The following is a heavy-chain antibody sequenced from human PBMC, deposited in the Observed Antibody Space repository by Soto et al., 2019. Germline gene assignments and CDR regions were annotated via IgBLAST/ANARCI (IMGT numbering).Heavy chain of an antibody. D-gene: IGHD3-9*01. CDR3: ASPWGSFLTGRADALDI. J-gene: IGHJ3*02. Sequence: SESLSLTCAVSVGSISSSTWWSCVRQPPGKGLEWIGEIYQNGGTNYSPSLRSRVTLSVDKSKNQFSLRLNSVTAADTAVYYCASPWGSFLTGRADALDIWGQGTMVTVSS. CDR1: VGSISSSTW. CDR2: IYQNGGT. V-gene: IGHV4-4*02.